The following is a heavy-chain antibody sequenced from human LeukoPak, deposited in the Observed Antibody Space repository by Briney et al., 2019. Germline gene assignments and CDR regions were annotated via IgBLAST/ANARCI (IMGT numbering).Heavy chain of an antibody. CDR2: INPNSGGT. CDR3: ARDHCDILTGYYNKHPNWFDP. V-gene: IGHV1-2*06. J-gene: IGHJ5*02. Sequence: ASVKVSCKASGYTFTGYSMDWVRQAPGQGLEWMGRINPNSGGTNYAQKFQGRVTMTRDTCISTAYMELSRLRSDDTAVYYCARDHCDILTGYYNKHPNWFDPWGEETLVTVSS. D-gene: IGHD3-9*01. CDR1: GYTFTGYS.